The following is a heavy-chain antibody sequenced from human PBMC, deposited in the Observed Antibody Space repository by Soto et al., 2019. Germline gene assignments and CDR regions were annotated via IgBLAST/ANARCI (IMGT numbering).Heavy chain of an antibody. D-gene: IGHD3-10*01. CDR2: MSAYNGNT. Sequence: QVQLVQSGAEVKKPGASVKVSCKASGYTFTSYGISWVRQAPGQGLEWMGWMSAYNGNTNYAQKLKGRVTMTTDTATGKAYMELRSLRSDDTAVYYCARDRLRGTMVRGGEGDYWGQGTLVTVSS. CDR1: GYTFTSYG. CDR3: ARDRLRGTMVRGGEGDY. J-gene: IGHJ4*02. V-gene: IGHV1-18*01.